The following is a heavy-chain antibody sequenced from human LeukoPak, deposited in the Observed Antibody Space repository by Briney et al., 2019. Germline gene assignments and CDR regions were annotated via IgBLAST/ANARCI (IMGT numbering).Heavy chain of an antibody. CDR2: IYDGGTT. D-gene: IGHD3-3*01. J-gene: IGHJ2*01. Sequence: SETLSLTCTVSGGSISSYYWSWIRQPPGKGLEWIGYIYDGGTTNYNPSLKSRVTISVDTSKNQFSLNLSSVTAADTAVYYCARHPRRVANWYFDLWGRGTLVTVSS. CDR3: ARHPRRVANWYFDL. CDR1: GGSISSYY. V-gene: IGHV4-59*08.